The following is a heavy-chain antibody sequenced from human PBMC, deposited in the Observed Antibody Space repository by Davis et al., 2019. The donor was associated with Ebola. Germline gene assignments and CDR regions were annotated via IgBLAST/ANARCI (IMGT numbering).Heavy chain of an antibody. Sequence: ASVKVSCKASGYTFTSYGITWVRQAPGQGLEWMGWINPHNGNTNYAQNVQGRVTMTTDTSTSTAYMEVGSLRSEDTAVYYCARVGIWSYYYGMDVWGQGTTVTVSS. CDR2: INPHNGNT. CDR1: GYTFTSYG. CDR3: ARVGIWSYYYGMDV. J-gene: IGHJ6*02. D-gene: IGHD6-13*01. V-gene: IGHV1-18*04.